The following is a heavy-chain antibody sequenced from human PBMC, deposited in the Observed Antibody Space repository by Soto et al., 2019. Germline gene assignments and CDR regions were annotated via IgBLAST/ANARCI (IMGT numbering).Heavy chain of an antibody. CDR1: GGTFSSYA. CDR3: ARVDSSSPAYYYYGMDV. J-gene: IGHJ6*02. CDR2: IIPIFGTA. Sequence: QVQLVQSGAEVKKPGSSVKVSCKASGGTFSSYAISWVRQAPGQGLEWMGGIIPIFGTANYAQKFQGRVTITADESTSTAYMELSSLRSEDTAVYYCARVDSSSPAYYYYGMDVWGQGTTFTVSS. V-gene: IGHV1-69*01. D-gene: IGHD6-13*01.